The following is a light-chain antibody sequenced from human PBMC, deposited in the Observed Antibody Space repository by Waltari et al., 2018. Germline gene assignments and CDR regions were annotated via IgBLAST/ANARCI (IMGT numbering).Light chain of an antibody. CDR3: QQYDGFVLT. J-gene: IGKJ4*01. CDR2: GAS. Sequence: ELVLTQSPATRSLSPGESPTLSCRASQSVSRNYLNWYQKKPGQPPRLPIHGASSRATGIPDRFSGSGSGTDFTLTISRLEPADLAVYYCQQYDGFVLTFGGGTKV. V-gene: IGKV3-20*01. CDR1: QSVSRNY.